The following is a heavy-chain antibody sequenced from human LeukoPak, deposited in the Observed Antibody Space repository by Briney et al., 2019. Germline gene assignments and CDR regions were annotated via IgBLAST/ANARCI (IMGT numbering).Heavy chain of an antibody. D-gene: IGHD3-10*01. CDR2: ISYDGSNI. Sequence: PGGSLRLSCAASGFTFSSYAIHWVRQAPGKGLEWVAVISYDGSNIYYADSMKGRFTISRDNSKNTLYLQMNSLRAEDTAVYYCARGGHRQKEFWGQGTLVTVSS. V-gene: IGHV3-30*01. CDR1: GFTFSSYA. J-gene: IGHJ4*02. CDR3: ARGGHRQKEF.